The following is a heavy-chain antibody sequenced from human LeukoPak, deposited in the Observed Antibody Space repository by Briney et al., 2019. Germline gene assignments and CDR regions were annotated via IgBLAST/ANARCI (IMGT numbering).Heavy chain of an antibody. J-gene: IGHJ4*02. CDR2: ISYDGSNK. D-gene: IGHD2-15*01. Sequence: GRSLRLSCAASGFTFSSYAMHWVRQAPGKGLEWVAVISYDGSNKYYADSVKGRFTISRDNSKNTLYLQMNSLSAEDTAVYYCARDPGRVVAALDYWGQGTLVTVSS. CDR1: GFTFSSYA. V-gene: IGHV3-30*04. CDR3: ARDPGRVVAALDY.